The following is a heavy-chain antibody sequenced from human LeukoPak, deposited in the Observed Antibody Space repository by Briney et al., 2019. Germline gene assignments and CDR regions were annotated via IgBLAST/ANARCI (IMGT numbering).Heavy chain of an antibody. CDR2: ISDSGRT. D-gene: IGHD2-2*01. J-gene: IGHJ4*02. V-gene: IGHV4-59*01. CDR3: ARDIYSSSLTAPYY. Sequence: SETLSLTCTVSGGSISSYYWSWIRQPPGKGLEWIGYISDSGRTKFNSSLKSRVIISVDTSNNQFSPNLSSVTAADTAVYYCARDIYSSSLTAPYYWGQGTLVTVSS. CDR1: GGSISSYY.